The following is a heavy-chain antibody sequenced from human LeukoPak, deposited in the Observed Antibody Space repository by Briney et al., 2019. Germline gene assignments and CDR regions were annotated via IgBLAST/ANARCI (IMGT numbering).Heavy chain of an antibody. J-gene: IGHJ5*02. Sequence: GGSLRLSCAASGFTFSSHGIHWVRQAPGKGLEWVSGISWNSGSIGYADSVKGRFTISRDNAKNSLYLQMNSLRAEDTALYYCAKDSGPLTGTNWFDPWGQGTLVTVSS. CDR3: AKDSGPLTGTNWFDP. V-gene: IGHV3-9*01. D-gene: IGHD1-7*01. CDR1: GFTFSSHG. CDR2: ISWNSGSI.